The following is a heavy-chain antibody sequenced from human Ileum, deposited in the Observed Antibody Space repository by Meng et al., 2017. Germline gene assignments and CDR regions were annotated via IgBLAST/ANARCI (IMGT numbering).Heavy chain of an antibody. J-gene: IGHJ4*02. V-gene: IGHV4-4*02. CDR2: ISNSGKT. D-gene: IGHD3-10*01. Sequence: MKLRASGPGLVQPSGTLSLACAVSGDSIGNSKWWSWLRQPPGKGLEWIGEISNSGKTVYSPSLKSRVRISLDKSNNQFSLTLNSVTAADTAMYYCARERIRELGLFDSWGQGTLVTVSS. CDR1: GDSIGNSKW. CDR3: ARERIRELGLFDS.